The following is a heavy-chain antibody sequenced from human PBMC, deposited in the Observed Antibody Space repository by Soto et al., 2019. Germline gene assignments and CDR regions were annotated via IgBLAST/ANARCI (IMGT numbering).Heavy chain of an antibody. V-gene: IGHV3-30*18. CDR3: AKDFLGYCSSTSCYYYHGMDV. J-gene: IGHJ6*02. CDR1: GFTFSSYG. CDR2: ISYDGSNK. D-gene: IGHD2-2*01. Sequence: GGSLRLSCAASGFTFSSYGMHWVRQAPGKGLEWVAVISYDGSNKYYADSVKGRFTISRDNSKNTLYLQMNSLRAEDTAVYYCAKDFLGYCSSTSCYYYHGMDVWGQGTTVTVSS.